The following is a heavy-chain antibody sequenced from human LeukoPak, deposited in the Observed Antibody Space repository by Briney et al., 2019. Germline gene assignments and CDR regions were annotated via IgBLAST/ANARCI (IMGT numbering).Heavy chain of an antibody. D-gene: IGHD2-15*01. CDR3: AIVVVVAAKGYFDY. J-gene: IGHJ4*02. CDR1: GGTFSSYA. V-gene: IGHV1-69*05. CDR2: IIPIFGTA. Sequence: SAKVSCKASGGTFSSYAISWVRQAPGQGLEWMGGIIPIFGTANYAQKFQGRVTITTDESTSTAYMELSSLRSEDTAVYYCAIVVVVAAKGYFDYWGQGTLVTVSS.